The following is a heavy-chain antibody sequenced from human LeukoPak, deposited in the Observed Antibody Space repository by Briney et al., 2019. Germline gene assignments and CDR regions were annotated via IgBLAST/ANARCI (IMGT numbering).Heavy chain of an antibody. D-gene: IGHD3-10*01. J-gene: IGHJ4*02. V-gene: IGHV1-8*01. CDR3: ARGRGLLWFGEPIAQDY. CDR1: GYTFTSYD. Sequence: GAPVKVSCKASGYTFTSYDINWVRQATGQGLEWMGWVNPNSGNTGYAQKFQGRVTMTRNTSISTAYMELSSLRSEDTAVYYCARGRGLLWFGEPIAQDYWGQGTLVTVSS. CDR2: VNPNSGNT.